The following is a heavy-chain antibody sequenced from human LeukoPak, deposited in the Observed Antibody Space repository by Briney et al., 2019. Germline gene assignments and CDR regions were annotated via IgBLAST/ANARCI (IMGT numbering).Heavy chain of an antibody. CDR1: GFTFVNYA. CDR2: IDTSGGGT. V-gene: IGHV3-23*01. CDR3: AKRNYYLDV. J-gene: IGHJ6*03. Sequence: GGSLRLSCAASGFTFVNYAMSWVRQAPGKGLEWVSTIDTSGGGTYYTDSVMGRLTISRDNSKNTLYLQMNSLTAEDTAVYYCAKRNYYLDVWGKGTTVTVSS.